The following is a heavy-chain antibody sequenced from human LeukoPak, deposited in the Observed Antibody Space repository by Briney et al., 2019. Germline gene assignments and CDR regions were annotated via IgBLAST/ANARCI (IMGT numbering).Heavy chain of an antibody. CDR2: IIPIFGTA. V-gene: IGHV1-69*05. CDR1: GGTFSSYA. Sequence: SVKVSRKASGGTFSSYAISWVRQAPGQGLEWMGRIIPIFGTASYAQKFQGRVTITTDESTSTAYMELSSLRSEDTAVYYCARDRGSYYYDSSGYYYFDYWGQGTLVTVSS. D-gene: IGHD3-22*01. CDR3: ARDRGSYYYDSSGYYYFDY. J-gene: IGHJ4*02.